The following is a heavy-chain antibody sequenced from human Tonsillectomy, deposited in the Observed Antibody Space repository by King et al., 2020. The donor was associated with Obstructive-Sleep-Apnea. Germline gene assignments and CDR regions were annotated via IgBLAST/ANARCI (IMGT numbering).Heavy chain of an antibody. CDR3: AKVKIPEATVTTFDF. J-gene: IGHJ5*01. D-gene: IGHD4-17*01. Sequence: EVQLVESGGGLVHPGMSLRLSCAASGFSFDDYAMHWVRQAPGKGLEWVSSISWNSGSIAYADSVKGRFTISRDNAKNSLYLQMNSLRAEDSAFYYCAKVKIPEATVTTFDFWGQGTLVTVSS. CDR1: GFSFDDYA. CDR2: ISWNSGSI. V-gene: IGHV3-9*01.